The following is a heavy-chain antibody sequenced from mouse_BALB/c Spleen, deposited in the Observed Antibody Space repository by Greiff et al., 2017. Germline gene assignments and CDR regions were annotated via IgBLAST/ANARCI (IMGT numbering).Heavy chain of an antibody. V-gene: IGHV2-9*02. D-gene: IGHD1-2*01. CDR2: IWAGGST. Sequence: QVQLQQSGPGLVAPSQSLSITCTVSGFSLTSYGVHWVRQPPGKGLEWLGVIWAGGSTNYNSALMSRLSISKDNSKSQVFLKMNSLQTDDTAMYYCARDQGTTATLYYYAMDYWGQGTSVTVSS. J-gene: IGHJ4*01. CDR1: GFSLTSYG. CDR3: ARDQGTTATLYYYAMDY.